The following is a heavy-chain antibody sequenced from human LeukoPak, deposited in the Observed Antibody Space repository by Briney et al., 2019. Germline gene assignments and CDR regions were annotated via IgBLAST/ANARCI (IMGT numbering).Heavy chain of an antibody. CDR1: GFSFSSYG. CDR2: IQYDGSDK. V-gene: IGHV3-30*02. Sequence: PGGSLRLSCAASGFSFSSYGMHWVRQAPGKGLEWAAFIQYDGSDKYYADSVKGRFTISRDNSKNTLYLQMNSLRAEDTAVYYCRDPFDYWGQGTLVTVSS. CDR3: RDPFDY. J-gene: IGHJ4*02.